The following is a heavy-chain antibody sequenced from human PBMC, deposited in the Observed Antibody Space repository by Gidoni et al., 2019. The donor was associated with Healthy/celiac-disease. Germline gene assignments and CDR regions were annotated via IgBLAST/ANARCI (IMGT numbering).Heavy chain of an antibody. CDR1: GGSISRGGYY. J-gene: IGHJ4*02. V-gene: IGHV4-31*03. D-gene: IGHD5-12*01. CDR3: ARAAQGIATIQVDY. CDR2: IYYSGST. Sequence: QVQLQEPGPGLVKPSPTLSLPSTVAGGSISRGGYYWSWVRQHPGKGLDWIGYIYYSGSTYSNPSLKSRVTISVDTSKIQFSLKLSSVTAADTAVYYCARAAQGIATIQVDYWGQGTLVTVSS.